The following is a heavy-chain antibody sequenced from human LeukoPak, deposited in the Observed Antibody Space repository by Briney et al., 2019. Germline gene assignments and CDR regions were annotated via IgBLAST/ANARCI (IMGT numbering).Heavy chain of an antibody. D-gene: IGHD3-22*01. V-gene: IGHV1-2*02. CDR2: INPNSGGT. CDR1: GYTFTGYY. Sequence: ASVKVSCKASGYTFTGYYMHWVRQAPGQGLEWMGWINPNSGGTNYAQKFQGRVTMTRDTSISTACMELSRLRSDDTAVYYCARDAPDDYYDSSGYQGWFDPWGQGTLVTVSS. CDR3: ARDAPDDYYDSSGYQGWFDP. J-gene: IGHJ5*02.